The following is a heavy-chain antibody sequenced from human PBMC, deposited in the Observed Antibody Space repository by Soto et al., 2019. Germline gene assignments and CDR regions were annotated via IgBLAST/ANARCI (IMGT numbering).Heavy chain of an antibody. CDR3: ANLCTPDDTPMLIDV. Sequence: QEQLVESGGGVVQPGGSLRLSCVASGFTFRRYGMHWIRQAPGKGLEWVARISNDGSNQYYADSVKGRFSISRDNNKNTVFLQMTSLRPDDTAAYFCANLCTPDDTPMLIDVWGQGTLVTVSP. V-gene: IGHV3-30*18. J-gene: IGHJ4*02. CDR1: GFTFRRYG. CDR2: ISNDGSNQ. D-gene: IGHD3-16*01.